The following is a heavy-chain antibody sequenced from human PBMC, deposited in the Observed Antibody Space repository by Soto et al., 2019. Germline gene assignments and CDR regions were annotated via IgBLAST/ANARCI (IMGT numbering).Heavy chain of an antibody. J-gene: IGHJ4*02. D-gene: IGHD6-19*01. CDR2: ISYDGSNK. V-gene: IGHV3-30-3*01. CDR1: GFTFSSYA. Sequence: GGSLRLACAASGFTFSSYAMHWVRQAPGKGLEWVAVISYDGSNKYYADSVKGRFTISRDNSKNTLYLQMNSLRAEDTAVYYCARATPHSSGWHYWGQG. CDR3: ARATPHSSGWHY.